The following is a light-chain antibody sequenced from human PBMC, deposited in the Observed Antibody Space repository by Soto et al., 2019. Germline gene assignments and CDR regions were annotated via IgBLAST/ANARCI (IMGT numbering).Light chain of an antibody. CDR1: QSVSNNY. CDR3: QQYDSYPLT. Sequence: EIVLTQSPGTLSLSPGERATLSCRASQSVSNNYLAWYQQKPGQAPRLLIYGASNRATGIPDRFSGSGSGTDFTLTISSLQPDDFATYYCQQYDSYPLTFGGGTKVDIK. CDR2: GAS. J-gene: IGKJ4*01. V-gene: IGKV3-20*01.